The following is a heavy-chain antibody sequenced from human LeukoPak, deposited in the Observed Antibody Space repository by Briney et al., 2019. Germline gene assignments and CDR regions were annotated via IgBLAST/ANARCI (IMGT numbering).Heavy chain of an antibody. CDR2: INPNSGGT. Sequence: ASVKVSCKASGYTFTGYYMHWVRQAPGQGLEWMGWINPNSGGTNYAQKLQGRVTMTTDTSTSTAYMELRSLRSDDTAVYYCARDPPEQQLVRSPYYYYMDVWGKGTTVTVSS. D-gene: IGHD6-13*01. CDR3: ARDPPEQQLVRSPYYYYMDV. CDR1: GYTFTGYY. J-gene: IGHJ6*03. V-gene: IGHV1-2*02.